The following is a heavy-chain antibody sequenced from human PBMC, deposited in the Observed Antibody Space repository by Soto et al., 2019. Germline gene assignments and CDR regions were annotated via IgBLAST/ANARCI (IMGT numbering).Heavy chain of an antibody. V-gene: IGHV4-30-2*01. CDR2: IYHSGST. J-gene: IGHJ4*02. Sequence: QLQLQESGSGLVKPSQTLSLTCAVSGGSISSGGYSWSWIRQPPGKGLEWIGYIYHSGSTYYNPSLKSRVTISVDRSKNQFYLKRSSVPAADTAVYYCAGSWIQLWLFDYWGQGTLVTVSS. CDR3: AGSWIQLWLFDY. CDR1: GGSISSGGYS. D-gene: IGHD5-18*01.